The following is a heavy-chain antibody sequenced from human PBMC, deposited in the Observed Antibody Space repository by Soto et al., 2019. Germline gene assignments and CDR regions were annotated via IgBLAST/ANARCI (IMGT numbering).Heavy chain of an antibody. V-gene: IGHV1-8*01. J-gene: IGHJ4*02. CDR3: ARGRYYDYIWGSYRLSYFDY. D-gene: IGHD3-16*02. CDR1: GYTFTSYD. Sequence: QVQLVQSRAEVKKPGASVKVSCKASGYTFTSYDINWVRQATGQGLEWMGWMNPNSGNTGYAQKFQGRVTMTRNTSISTAYMELSSLRSEDTAVYYCARGRYYDYIWGSYRLSYFDYWGQGTLVTVSS. CDR2: MNPNSGNT.